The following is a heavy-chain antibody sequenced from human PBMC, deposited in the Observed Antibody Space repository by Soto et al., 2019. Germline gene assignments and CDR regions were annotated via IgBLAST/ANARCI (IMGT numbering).Heavy chain of an antibody. CDR1: GFTFTIYA. Sequence: EVQLLESGGGLVQPGGSLRLSCAASGFTFTIYAMTWGRQAPGKGLEWVSTISHSGDNTYYADSVKGRFTIPRDNSNNTLFLQLNSLRAEDTAVYYWANRKRDYYMDMWGNGIMVTVSS. J-gene: IGHJ6*03. V-gene: IGHV3-23*01. CDR2: ISHSGDNT. CDR3: ANRKRDYYMDM.